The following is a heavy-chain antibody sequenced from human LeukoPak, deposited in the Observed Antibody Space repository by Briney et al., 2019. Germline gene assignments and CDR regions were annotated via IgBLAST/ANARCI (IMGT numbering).Heavy chain of an antibody. CDR1: GHTFSSYS. CDR2: LSGSGAST. D-gene: IGHD2/OR15-2a*01. CDR3: AKGTGFRVYYGMDV. V-gene: IGHV3-23*01. Sequence: GGSLTLSCAASGHTFSSYSMSWVRQAPGKGLEGVSALSGSGASTYYADSVKGRFTISRDNSKNTLYLQMNSLRAEDTAVYYCAKGTGFRVYYGMDVWGQGTTVTVSS. J-gene: IGHJ6*02.